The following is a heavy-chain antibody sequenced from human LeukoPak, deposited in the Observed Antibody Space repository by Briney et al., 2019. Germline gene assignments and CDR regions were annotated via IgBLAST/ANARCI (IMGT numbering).Heavy chain of an antibody. CDR3: ARVTIFGVVSNLFDY. CDR2: INHSGST. D-gene: IGHD3-3*01. J-gene: IGHJ4*02. V-gene: IGHV4-34*01. CDR1: GGSFSGYY. Sequence: SETLSLTCAVYGGSFSGYYWSWTRQPPGKGLEWIGEINHSGSTNYNPSLKSRVTISVDTSKNQFSLKLSSVTAADTAVYYCARVTIFGVVSNLFDYWGQGTLVTVSS.